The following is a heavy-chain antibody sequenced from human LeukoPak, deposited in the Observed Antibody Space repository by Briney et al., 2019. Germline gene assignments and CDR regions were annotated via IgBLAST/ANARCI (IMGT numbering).Heavy chain of an antibody. D-gene: IGHD6-13*01. J-gene: IGHJ4*02. CDR2: ISGDGGST. CDR3: AKGTSHSSPPAFDY. V-gene: IGHV3-43*02. Sequence: GGSLRLSCAASGFTFDDYAMHWVRQAPGKGLEWVSLISGDGGSTYYADSVKGRFTISRDNSKNSLYLQMNSLRTEDTALYYCAKGTSHSSPPAFDYWGQGTLVTVSS. CDR1: GFTFDDYA.